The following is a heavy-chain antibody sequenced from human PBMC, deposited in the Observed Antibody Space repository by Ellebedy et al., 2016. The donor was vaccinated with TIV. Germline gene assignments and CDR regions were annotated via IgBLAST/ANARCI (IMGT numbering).Heavy chain of an antibody. Sequence: PGGSLRLSCAASGFTSNYGMHWVRQAPGKGLEWLAVITYDGSKTNYADTVKGRFTISRDNSKNTLFLQMNSLRAEDTAVYYCARRGERGELYYFGFWGQGTLVTVSS. CDR2: ITYDGSKT. V-gene: IGHV3-33*05. CDR1: GFTSNYG. J-gene: IGHJ4*02. CDR3: ARRGERGELYYFGF. D-gene: IGHD3-16*01.